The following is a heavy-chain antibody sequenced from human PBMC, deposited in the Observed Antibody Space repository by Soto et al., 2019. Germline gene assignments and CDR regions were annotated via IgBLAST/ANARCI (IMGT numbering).Heavy chain of an antibody. CDR2: IYYSGST. Sequence: SETLSVARTVSGGCICRGYYYWCWIRHPPGKGLEWIGYIYYSGSTYYNPSLKSRVTISVEKSKNQFSLKLSSVTAADTAVYYCARTPPLGYFDYWGQGTLVTVSS. CDR3: ARTPPLGYFDY. V-gene: IGHV4-30-4*01. J-gene: IGHJ4*02. CDR1: GGCICRGYYY.